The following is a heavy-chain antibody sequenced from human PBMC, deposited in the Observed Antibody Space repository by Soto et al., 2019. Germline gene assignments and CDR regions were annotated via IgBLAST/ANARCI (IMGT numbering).Heavy chain of an antibody. V-gene: IGHV3-7*01. CDR2: IKQDGSEK. CDR1: GFTFSSYW. D-gene: IGHD2-15*01. CDR3: AREHGHCSGGSCYSYYYYYGMDV. Sequence: VSLRLSCAASGFTFSSYWMSGVRQAPGKGLEWVANIKQDGSEKYYVDSVKGRFTISRDNAKNSLYLQMNSLRAEDTAVYYCAREHGHCSGGSCYSYYYYYGMDVWGQGTTVTVSS. J-gene: IGHJ6*02.